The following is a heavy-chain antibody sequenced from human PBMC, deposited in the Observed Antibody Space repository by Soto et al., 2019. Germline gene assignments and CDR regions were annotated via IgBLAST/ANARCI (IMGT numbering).Heavy chain of an antibody. CDR1: GGTFSSYT. CDR3: ASDPAQYYFDY. CDR2: IIPILGIA. Sequence: GASVKVSCKASGGTFSSYTISWVRQAPGQGLEWMGRIIPILGIANYAQKFQGRVTITADKSTSTAYMELSSLRSEDTAVYYCASDPAQYYFDYWGQGTLVTVSS. J-gene: IGHJ4*02. V-gene: IGHV1-69*02.